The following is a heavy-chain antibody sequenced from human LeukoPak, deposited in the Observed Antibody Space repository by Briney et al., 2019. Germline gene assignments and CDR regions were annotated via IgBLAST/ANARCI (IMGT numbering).Heavy chain of an antibody. V-gene: IGHV4-39*01. Sequence: SETLSLTRIVSGGSISSIGYYWGWIRQPPGKGLEWIGSVYYSGSTFYNPSLKSRVTTSVDTSKSQFSLKLNSMTAADTAVYYCARGYCSGGSCYWGDYWGQGALVTVSS. CDR3: ARGYCSGGSCYWGDY. CDR2: VYYSGST. J-gene: IGHJ4*02. D-gene: IGHD2-15*01. CDR1: GGSISSIGYY.